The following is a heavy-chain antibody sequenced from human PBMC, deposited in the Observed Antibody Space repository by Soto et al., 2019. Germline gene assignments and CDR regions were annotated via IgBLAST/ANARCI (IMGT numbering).Heavy chain of an antibody. Sequence: QITLKEAGPTLVKPTQTLTLTCTFYGFALNTTAMGVAWIRQPPGQALEWLALIYWDDYKRYNPSLQSRLTITKNTANNHVGPTMTNLDPVDTATSFGAHNPTVIAYCDFWGQGTLVTVSS. CDR1: GFALNTTAMG. J-gene: IGHJ4*02. D-gene: IGHD2-21*01. V-gene: IGHV2-5*02. CDR3: AHNPTVIAYCDF. CDR2: IYWDDYK.